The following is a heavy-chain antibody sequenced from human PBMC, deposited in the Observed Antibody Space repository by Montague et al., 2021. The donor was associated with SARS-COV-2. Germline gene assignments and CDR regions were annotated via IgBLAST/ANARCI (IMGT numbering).Heavy chain of an antibody. CDR2: IYYSGST. D-gene: IGHD5-24*01. Sequence: SETLSLTCTVSGGSVSSYYWIWTRQRPVTGLGLIGNIYYSGSTDYNPSLKSRVTISVYKSKNQFSLKLSSVTAADTAVYYCASVFPSCLQFAPYFDYWGQGTLVTVSS. J-gene: IGHJ4*02. CDR3: ASVFPSCLQFAPYFDY. V-gene: IGHV4-59*02. CDR1: GGSVSSYY.